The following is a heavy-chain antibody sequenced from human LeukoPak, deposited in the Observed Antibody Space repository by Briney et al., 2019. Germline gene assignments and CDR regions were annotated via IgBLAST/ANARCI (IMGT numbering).Heavy chain of an antibody. J-gene: IGHJ3*02. CDR3: ARISSAYYRDAFDI. V-gene: IGHV1-46*01. Sequence: ASVKVSCKASGYTFTSYYIHWVRQAPGQGLEWMGIFNPSDGATTYSQKFQARVTMTRDTSTSTVYMEASGLRSEDTAVYYCARISSAYYRDAFDIWGQGTLVTVSS. CDR1: GYTFTSYY. D-gene: IGHD3-22*01. CDR2: FNPSDGAT.